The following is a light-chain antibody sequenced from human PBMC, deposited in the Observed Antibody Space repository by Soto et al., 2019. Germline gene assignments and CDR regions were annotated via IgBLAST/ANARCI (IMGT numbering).Light chain of an antibody. CDR1: QTISTL. Sequence: DIQMTQSPSTLSASVGDRVTITCRASQTISTLLAWYQQRPGKAPNLLIYKASSLESGVPSRFSGSGSGTEFTLIISSMQPDDFATYFCQQYSTYPCTFGQGTKVEVK. V-gene: IGKV1-5*03. J-gene: IGKJ1*01. CDR3: QQYSTYPCT. CDR2: KAS.